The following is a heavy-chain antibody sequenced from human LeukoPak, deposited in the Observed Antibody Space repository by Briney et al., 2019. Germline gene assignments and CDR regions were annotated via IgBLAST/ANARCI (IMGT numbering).Heavy chain of an antibody. CDR2: IKQDGTEK. J-gene: IGHJ4*02. V-gene: IGHV3-7*01. CDR1: GFTFTTYW. Sequence: PGGSLRLSCAASGFTFTTYWMSWVRQAPGKGLEWVANIKQDGTEKYYVDSVKGRFTISRDNAKNSLYLQMNSLRAEDTAVYYCARSGAMGYYFDYWGQGTLVTVSS. D-gene: IGHD2-2*01. CDR3: ARSGAMGYYFDY.